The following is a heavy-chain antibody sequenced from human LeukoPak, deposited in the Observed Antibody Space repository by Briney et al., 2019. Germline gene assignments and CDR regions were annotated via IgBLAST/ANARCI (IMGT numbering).Heavy chain of an antibody. J-gene: IGHJ4*02. V-gene: IGHV3-74*01. Sequence: GGSLRLSCAASGFTFSSSWMHWVRQAPGKGLMWVSRINSEGSNRNYADSVKGRFTISRDNAKNALYLQMDSLSAEDAAVYYCAKLKQKAMPDYFDYWGQGTLVTVSS. CDR3: AKLKQKAMPDYFDY. CDR2: INSEGSNR. CDR1: GFTFSSSW. D-gene: IGHD2-2*01.